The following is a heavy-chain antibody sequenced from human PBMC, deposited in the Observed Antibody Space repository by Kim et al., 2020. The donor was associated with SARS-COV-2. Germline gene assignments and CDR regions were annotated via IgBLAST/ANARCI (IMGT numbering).Heavy chain of an antibody. D-gene: IGHD2-21*02. CDR2: ISSSSSTI. J-gene: IGHJ4*02. CDR1: GFTFSSYS. CDR3: ARVELAYCGGDCYIGFGY. Sequence: GGSLRLSCAASGFTFSSYSMNWVRQAPGKGLEWVSYISSSSSTIYYADSVKGRFTISRDNAKNSLYLQMNSLRDEDTAVYYCARVELAYCGGDCYIGFGYLGQGTLVTLSS. V-gene: IGHV3-48*02.